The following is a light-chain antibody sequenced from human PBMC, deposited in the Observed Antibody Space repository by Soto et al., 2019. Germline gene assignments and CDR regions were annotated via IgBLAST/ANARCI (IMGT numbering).Light chain of an antibody. J-gene: IGLJ1*01. CDR1: SSNVGINT. V-gene: IGLV1-44*01. CDR3: AAWDDSLNGYV. CDR2: LND. Sequence: VLTQPPSASETPGQRVTISCSGSSSNVGINTVNWYQQLPGTAPKLLIYLNDQRTSGVPDRFSGSKSGTSASLAISGLQSHDEADYYCAAWDDSLNGYVFGTGTKVTVL.